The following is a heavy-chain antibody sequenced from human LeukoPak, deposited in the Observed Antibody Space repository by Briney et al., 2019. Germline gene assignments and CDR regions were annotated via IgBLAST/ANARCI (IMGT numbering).Heavy chain of an antibody. V-gene: IGHV4-59*01. CDR1: GGSISSYY. D-gene: IGHD2-2*02. Sequence: PSETLSLTCTVSGGSISSYYWSWLRQPPGKGLEWIGYIYYSGSTNYNPSLKSRVTISVDTSKNQFSLKLSSVTAADTAVYYCATSSSSTSCCTFDYWGQGTLVTVSS. CDR2: IYYSGST. J-gene: IGHJ4*02. CDR3: ATSSSSTSCCTFDY.